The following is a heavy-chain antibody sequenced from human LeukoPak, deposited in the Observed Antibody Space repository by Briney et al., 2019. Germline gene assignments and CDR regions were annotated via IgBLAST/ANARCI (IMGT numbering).Heavy chain of an antibody. J-gene: IGHJ4*02. V-gene: IGHV4-34*01. Sequence: KPSETLSLTCTVSGGSLSSYYWSWIRQPPGKGLEWIGEINHSGSTNYNPSLKSRVTISVDTSKNQFSLKLSSVTAADTAVYYCARHRGNRPRIDYWGQGTLVTVSS. CDR2: INHSGST. D-gene: IGHD1-14*01. CDR3: ARHRGNRPRIDY. CDR1: GGSLSSYY.